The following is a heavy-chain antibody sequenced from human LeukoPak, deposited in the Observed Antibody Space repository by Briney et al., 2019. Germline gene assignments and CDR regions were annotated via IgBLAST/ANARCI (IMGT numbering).Heavy chain of an antibody. Sequence: ASVKVSCKASGYTFTSYYMHWVRQAPGQGLEWMGIINPSGGSTSYAQKFQGRVTMTRDTSTSTVYMELSSLRSEDTAVYYCARVIEGSSSWYGPYYSGMDVGGKGTRVTVSS. CDR1: GYTFTSYY. CDR2: INPSGGST. CDR3: ARVIEGSSSWYGPYYSGMDV. V-gene: IGHV1-46*01. D-gene: IGHD6-13*01. J-gene: IGHJ6*04.